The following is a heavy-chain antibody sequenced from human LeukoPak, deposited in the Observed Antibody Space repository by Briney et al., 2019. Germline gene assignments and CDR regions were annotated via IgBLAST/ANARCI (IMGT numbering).Heavy chain of an antibody. CDR1: GFTFSSYA. V-gene: IGHV3-23*01. J-gene: IGHJ4*02. Sequence: GGSLRLSCAASGFTFSSYAMSWVRQAPGKGLEWVSAISGSGGSTYYADSVKGRFTISRDNSKNTLYLQMNSLRAEDTAVYYCAKEGIPYYGDYPEGNDYWGQGTLVTVSS. CDR2: ISGSGGST. CDR3: AKEGIPYYGDYPEGNDY. D-gene: IGHD4-17*01.